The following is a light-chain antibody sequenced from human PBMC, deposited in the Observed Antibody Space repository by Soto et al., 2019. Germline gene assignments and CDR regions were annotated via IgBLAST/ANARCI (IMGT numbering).Light chain of an antibody. CDR2: EGS. V-gene: IGLV2-23*01. Sequence: QSVLTQPASVSGSPGQSITLSCTGTSSDVGSYNLVSWYQQHPGKAPKLIIYEGSKRPSGVSNRFSGSKSGNTASLTISGLQAEDEADYYCCSYAGSSTVVFGGGTKLTVL. CDR3: CSYAGSSTVV. J-gene: IGLJ2*01. CDR1: SSDVGSYNL.